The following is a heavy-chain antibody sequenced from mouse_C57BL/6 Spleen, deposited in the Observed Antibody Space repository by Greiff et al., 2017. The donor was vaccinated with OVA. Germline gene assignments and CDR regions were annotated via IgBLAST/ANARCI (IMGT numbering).Heavy chain of an antibody. V-gene: IGHV2-2*01. Sequence: VQLQEPGPGLVQPSQSLSISCTVSGFSLTSYGVHWVRQSPGKGLEWLGVIWSGGSTDYNAAFISRLSISKDNAKSQVFFKMNSLQADDTAINYCARSLYGNYGYYAMDYWGQGTSVTVSS. CDR2: IWSGGST. CDR1: GFSLTSYG. J-gene: IGHJ4*01. CDR3: ARSLYGNYGYYAMDY. D-gene: IGHD2-1*01.